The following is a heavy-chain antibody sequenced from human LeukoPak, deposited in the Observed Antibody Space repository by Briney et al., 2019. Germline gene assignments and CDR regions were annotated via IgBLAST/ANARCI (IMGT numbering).Heavy chain of an antibody. CDR3: ARAVAGTSGYSSG. CDR1: GFTFSSYG. V-gene: IGHV3-30*03. Sequence: GGSLRLSCAASGFTFSSYGMYWVRQAPGKGLEWVAVISYDGSNKYYADSVKGRFTISRDNSKNTLYLQMNSLRAEDTAVYYCARAVAGTSGYSSGWGQGTMVTVSS. CDR2: ISYDGSNK. D-gene: IGHD6-19*01. J-gene: IGHJ3*01.